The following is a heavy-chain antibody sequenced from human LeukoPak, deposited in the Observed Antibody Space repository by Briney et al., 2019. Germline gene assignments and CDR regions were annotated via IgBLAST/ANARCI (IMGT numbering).Heavy chain of an antibody. CDR3: AKSLRSSSTSCYDY. V-gene: IGHV3-30*02. CDR1: GFTFSSYG. D-gene: IGHD2-2*01. CDR2: IRYDGSNK. J-gene: IGHJ4*02. Sequence: GGSLRLSCAASGFTFSSYGMHWVRQAPGKGLEWVAFIRYDGSNKYYADSVKGRFTISRDNSKNTLYLQMNSLRAEDTAVYYCAKSLRSSSTSCYDYWGQGTLVTVSS.